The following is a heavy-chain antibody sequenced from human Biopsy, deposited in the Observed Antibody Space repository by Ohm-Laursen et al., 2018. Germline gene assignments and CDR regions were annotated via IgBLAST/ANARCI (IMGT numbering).Heavy chain of an antibody. CDR3: VRGYSSSWSGYLDH. CDR1: GFTFSSYA. J-gene: IGHJ4*02. D-gene: IGHD3-3*01. Sequence: SLRLSCATFGFTFSSYAMTWFRQAPGKGLEWVSGISWDGGSEGYADSVKGRFTISRDNAKNSLFLQMNSLTTEDTALYYCVRGYSSSWSGYLDHWGQGTLVTVSS. V-gene: IGHV3-9*01. CDR2: ISWDGGSE.